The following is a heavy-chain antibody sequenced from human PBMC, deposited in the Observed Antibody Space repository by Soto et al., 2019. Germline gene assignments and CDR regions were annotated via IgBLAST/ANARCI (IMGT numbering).Heavy chain of an antibody. CDR3: ARQGFGELHGLVDA. Sequence: QVQLQESGPGLVKPSETLSLTCTISGGPMNNYYCSWFRQPRGQGLEWIGYMGYNGFTRYNPSLRSRVAISLDTAKNQFPLNLSSVTAADSALYYCARQGFGELHGLVDAWGQGITVTVSS. CDR1: GGPMNNYY. CDR2: MGYNGFT. V-gene: IGHV4-59*08. D-gene: IGHD3-10*01. J-gene: IGHJ6*02.